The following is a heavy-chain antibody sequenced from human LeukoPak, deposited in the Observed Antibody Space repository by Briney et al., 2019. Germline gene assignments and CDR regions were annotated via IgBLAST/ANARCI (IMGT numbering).Heavy chain of an antibody. CDR1: GFTFSPYG. D-gene: IGHD2-8*01. CDR3: ARGQRSLGSPSNWFDP. Sequence: PGGSLRLSCAASGFTFSPYGMNWVRQAPGKGLEWVSYITSSSSTIYYADSVKGRFTISRDNAKNSLYLQMNSLRADDTAVYYCARGQRSLGSPSNWFDPWGQGTLVTVSS. V-gene: IGHV3-48*01. J-gene: IGHJ5*02. CDR2: ITSSSSTI.